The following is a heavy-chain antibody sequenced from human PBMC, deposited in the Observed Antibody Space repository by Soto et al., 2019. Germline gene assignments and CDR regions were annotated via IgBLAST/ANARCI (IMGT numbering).Heavy chain of an antibody. D-gene: IGHD4-17*01. V-gene: IGHV3-23*01. CDR3: AKGRTVSFYYYYMDV. CDR2: ISGSGGST. J-gene: IGHJ6*03. CDR1: GFTFSSYA. Sequence: GVLRLSCAASGFTFSSYAMSWVRQAPGKGLEWVSAISGSGGSTYYADSVKGRFTISRDNSKNTLYLQMNSLRAEDTAVYYCAKGRTVSFYYYYMDVWGKGTTVTVSS.